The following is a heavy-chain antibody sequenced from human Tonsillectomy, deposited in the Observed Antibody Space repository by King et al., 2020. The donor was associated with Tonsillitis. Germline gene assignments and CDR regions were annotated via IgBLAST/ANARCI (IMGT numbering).Heavy chain of an antibody. D-gene: IGHD3-10*01. CDR3: ARDLNSGSNSGVDV. CDR2: INPNSGGT. J-gene: IGHJ6*02. CDR1: GYTFTGYY. V-gene: IGHV1-2*02. Sequence: VQLVESGAEVKKPGASVKVSCKASGYTFTGYYMHWVRQAPGQGLEWMGWINPNSGGTNYAQKFQGRVTMTRDTSISTAYMELSRLRSDDTAVYYCARDLNSGSNSGVDVWGQGSTVTVSS.